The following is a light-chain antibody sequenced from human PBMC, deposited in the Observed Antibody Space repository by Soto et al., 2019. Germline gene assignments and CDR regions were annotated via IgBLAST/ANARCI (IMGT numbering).Light chain of an antibody. CDR1: QGIRSY. CDR3: QQLNTFPPFFT. J-gene: IGKJ3*01. CDR2: GAS. Sequence: DIQLTQSPSFLSASVGDGVTITCRASQGIRSYLAWYQQRPGKAPELLIYGASTLRPGGASRFSGSGSGTEFTLTISSLQPEDFATYFCQQLNTFPPFFTFGPGTKVDIK. V-gene: IGKV1-9*01.